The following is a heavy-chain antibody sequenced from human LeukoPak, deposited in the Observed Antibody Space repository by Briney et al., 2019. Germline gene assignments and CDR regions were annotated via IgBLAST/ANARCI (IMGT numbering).Heavy chain of an antibody. J-gene: IGHJ3*02. CDR3: APGPEWNDAFDI. CDR1: GGTFSSYA. CDR2: IIPIFGTA. D-gene: IGHD3-3*01. Sequence: ASVKVSCKASGGTFSSYAISWVRQAPGQGLEWMGGIIPIFGTANYAQKFQGRVTITADESTSTAYMELSRLRSDDTAVYYCAPGPEWNDAFDIWGRGTMVTVSS. V-gene: IGHV1-69*13.